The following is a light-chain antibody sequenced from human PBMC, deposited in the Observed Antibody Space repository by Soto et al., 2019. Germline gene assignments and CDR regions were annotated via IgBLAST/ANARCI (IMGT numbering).Light chain of an antibody. CDR1: SSNIGSNY. CDR2: SNN. CDR3: ASWDDSLSGVI. J-gene: IGLJ2*01. Sequence: QAVVTQPPSASGTPGQRVTISCSGSSSNIGSNYVYWYQHLPGTAPKLLIYSNNRRPSGVPDRFSGSKSGTSDSLAISGLRSEDEADYYCASWDDSLSGVIFGGGTKVTVL. V-gene: IGLV1-47*02.